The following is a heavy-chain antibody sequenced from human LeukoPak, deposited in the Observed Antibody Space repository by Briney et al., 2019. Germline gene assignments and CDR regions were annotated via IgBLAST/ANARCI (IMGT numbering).Heavy chain of an antibody. V-gene: IGHV1-2*02. Sequence: ASVKVSCKASGYTFTGYYMHWVRQAPGQGLEWMGWINPNSGGTNYAQKFQGRVTMTRDTSISTAYMELSRLRSDDTAVYYCARDRPDYYDSSGYYYDWGQGTLVTVSS. CDR1: GYTFTGYY. J-gene: IGHJ4*02. CDR2: INPNSGGT. CDR3: ARDRPDYYDSSGYYYD. D-gene: IGHD3-22*01.